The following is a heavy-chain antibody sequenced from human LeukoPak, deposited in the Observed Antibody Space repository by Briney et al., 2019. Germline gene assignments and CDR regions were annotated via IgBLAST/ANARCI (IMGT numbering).Heavy chain of an antibody. CDR1: GFTFTTFW. D-gene: IGHD5-12*01. CDR2: IKQDGSDK. Sequence: GGSLRLSCAASGFTFTTFWMGWVRQAPGKGLEWVANIKQDGSDKYYVDSVKGRFTISRDNAKNSLYLQMNSLRAEDTALYYCARGYSGYAYWGQGTPVTVSS. J-gene: IGHJ4*02. V-gene: IGHV3-7*03. CDR3: ARGYSGYAY.